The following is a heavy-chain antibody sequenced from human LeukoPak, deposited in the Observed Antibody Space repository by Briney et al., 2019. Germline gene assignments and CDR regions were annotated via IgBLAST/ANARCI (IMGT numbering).Heavy chain of an antibody. CDR2: INPSGGST. Sequence: ASVKVSCKASGYTFIANYMHWVRQAPGQGLEWMGIINPSGGSTSYAQKFQGRVTMTRDMSTSTVYMELSSLRSEDTAVYYCAREDGSGWFDPWGQGTLVTVSS. D-gene: IGHD6-19*01. V-gene: IGHV1-46*01. J-gene: IGHJ5*02. CDR3: AREDGSGWFDP. CDR1: GYTFIANY.